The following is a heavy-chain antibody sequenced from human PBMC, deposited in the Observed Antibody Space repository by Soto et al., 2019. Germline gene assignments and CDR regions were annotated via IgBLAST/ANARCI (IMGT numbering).Heavy chain of an antibody. CDR1: GFTFSSYA. Sequence: HPGGSLRLSCAASGFTFSSYAMSWVRQAPGKGLEWVSSIGGRGGNTNYADSVKGRFTISRDNAKTSLYLRMNSLRAEDTAVYYCAREPRAYYDFWSGYYTANWFDPWGQGTLVTVS. CDR2: IGGRGGNT. V-gene: IGHV3-23*01. J-gene: IGHJ5*02. CDR3: AREPRAYYDFWSGYYTANWFDP. D-gene: IGHD3-3*01.